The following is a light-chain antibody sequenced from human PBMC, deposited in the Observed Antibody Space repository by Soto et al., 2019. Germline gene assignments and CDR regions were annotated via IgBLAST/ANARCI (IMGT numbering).Light chain of an antibody. CDR1: SSDVGGYNY. J-gene: IGLJ1*01. CDR3: SSYTSISTLSYV. V-gene: IGLV2-14*01. CDR2: DVS. Sequence: QSVLTQPASVSGSPGQSITISCTGISSDVGGYNYVSWYQQHPGKAPKLMIYDVSNRPSGVSNRFSGSKSGNTASLTISGLQPEDEADYYCSSYTSISTLSYVFGTGTKVTVL.